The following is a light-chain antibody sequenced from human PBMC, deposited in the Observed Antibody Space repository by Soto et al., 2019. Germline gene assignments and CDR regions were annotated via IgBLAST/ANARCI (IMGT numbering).Light chain of an antibody. J-gene: IGLJ2*01. CDR2: STY. Sequence: QLVLTQPPSASGTPGQRVTISCSGSSSNIGSNSVNWYQQLPGTAPKLLIYSTYHRPSGVPDRFSGSKSVTSASLAISGLQSEDEADYYCAAWDDSLNGVVFGGGTKLTVL. CDR1: SSNIGSNS. CDR3: AAWDDSLNGVV. V-gene: IGLV1-44*01.